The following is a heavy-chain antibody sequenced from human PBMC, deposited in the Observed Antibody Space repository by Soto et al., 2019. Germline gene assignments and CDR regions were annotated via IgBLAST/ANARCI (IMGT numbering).Heavy chain of an antibody. J-gene: IGHJ5*02. Sequence: SETLSLTCNVSGASIDTYYCNWIRQSPGKGLEWIGYIFVSGSTNYNPSLKSRVTISVDRSKKQFPLKLRSVTDADTAVYYCARVSARGYCTNGVCPNWFDPWGQGTLVTVSS. CDR3: ARVSARGYCTNGVCPNWFDP. CDR1: GASIDTYY. V-gene: IGHV4-59*12. D-gene: IGHD2-8*01. CDR2: IFVSGST.